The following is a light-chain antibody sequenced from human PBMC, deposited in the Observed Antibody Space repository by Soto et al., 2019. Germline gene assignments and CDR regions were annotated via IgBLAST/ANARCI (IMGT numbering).Light chain of an antibody. CDR3: SSYAGSNNYV. J-gene: IGLJ1*01. Sequence: QSALTQPPSASGSPGQSVTISCTGTSSDVGGYNYVSWYQQHPGKAPKLMIYEVSERPSGVTDRFSGSKSGNTASLTVSGLQAEDEADYYCSSYAGSNNYVFGTGTKVTVL. CDR2: EVS. V-gene: IGLV2-8*01. CDR1: SSDVGGYNY.